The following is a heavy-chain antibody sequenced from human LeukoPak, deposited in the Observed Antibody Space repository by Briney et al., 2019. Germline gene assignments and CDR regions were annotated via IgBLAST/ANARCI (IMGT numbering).Heavy chain of an antibody. CDR1: GFTFEDYG. J-gene: IGHJ4*02. CDR2: INWNGGST. D-gene: IGHD6-13*01. Sequence: GGSLRLSCAASGFTFEDYGMSWFRQAPVKGLEWVSGINWNGGSTGYADSVKGRFTISRDNAKNSLYLQMNSLRGEDTALYYCAREERGGIVATGWGQGTLVTVSS. CDR3: AREERGGIVATG. V-gene: IGHV3-20*04.